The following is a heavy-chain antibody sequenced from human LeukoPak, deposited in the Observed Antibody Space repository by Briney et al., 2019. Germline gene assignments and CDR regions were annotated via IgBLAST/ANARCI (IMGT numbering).Heavy chain of an antibody. Sequence: GGSPRLSCSASGFTFRSYAMHLVRQAPGEGLEYFSAISSNGGSTYYADSVKGRFTISRDNSKNTLYLQMSSLRAEDTAVYYCVKDLDSSGWYWTFDYWGQGTLVTVSS. D-gene: IGHD6-19*01. CDR3: VKDLDSSGWYWTFDY. CDR1: GFTFRSYA. CDR2: ISSNGGST. J-gene: IGHJ4*02. V-gene: IGHV3-64D*06.